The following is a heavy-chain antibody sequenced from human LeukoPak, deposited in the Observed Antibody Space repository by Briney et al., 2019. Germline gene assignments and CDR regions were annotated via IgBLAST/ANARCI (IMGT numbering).Heavy chain of an antibody. D-gene: IGHD3-3*01. V-gene: IGHV3-23*01. CDR2: ISGSGDST. CDR1: GFTFSYYA. J-gene: IGHJ5*02. CDR3: ANRVAQHDS. Sequence: TGGSLRLSCAASGFTFSYYAMNWVRQAPGKGLEWVSGISGSGDSTYYADSVKGRFTISRDNSKNTLYLQMNSLTAEDTGIYYCANRVAQHDSWGQGTLVTVSS.